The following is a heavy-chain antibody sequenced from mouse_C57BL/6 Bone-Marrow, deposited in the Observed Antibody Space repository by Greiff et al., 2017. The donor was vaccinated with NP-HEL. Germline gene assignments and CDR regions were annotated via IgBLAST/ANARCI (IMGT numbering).Heavy chain of an antibody. CDR3: TGTIYYYGSSHWYFDV. V-gene: IGHV6-3*01. CDR2: IRLKSDNYAT. D-gene: IGHD1-1*01. CDR1: GFTFSNYW. J-gene: IGHJ1*03. Sequence: EVKVEESGGGLVQPGGSMKLSCVASGFTFSNYWMNWVRQSPEKGLEWVAQIRLKSDNYATHYAESVKGRFTISRDDSKSSVYLQMNNLRAEDTGIYYCTGTIYYYGSSHWYFDVWGTGTTVTVSS.